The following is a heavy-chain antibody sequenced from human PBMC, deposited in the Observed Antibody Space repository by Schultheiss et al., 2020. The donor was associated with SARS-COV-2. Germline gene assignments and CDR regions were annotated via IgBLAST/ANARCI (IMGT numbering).Heavy chain of an antibody. Sequence: SETLSLTCGVYGGSFSGFYWNWIRQPPGKGLEWIGEINHSGSTNYNPSLKSRVTISVDTSKNQFSLKLSSVTAADTAVYYCARDTNLARGWFDPWGQGTLVTVSS. CDR1: GGSFSGFY. D-gene: IGHD1-14*01. V-gene: IGHV4-34*01. CDR2: INHSGST. J-gene: IGHJ5*02. CDR3: ARDTNLARGWFDP.